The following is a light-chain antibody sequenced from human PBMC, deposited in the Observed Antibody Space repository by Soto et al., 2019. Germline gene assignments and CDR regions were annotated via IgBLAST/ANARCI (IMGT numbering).Light chain of an antibody. CDR2: TDD. V-gene: IGLV1-44*01. J-gene: IGLJ1*01. CDR3: AAWDDSLNAL. Sequence: QSVLTQPPSASGTPGLRVVISCSGSHSNVGVNAISWYQHLPGTAPRLLLHTDDQRPSGIPDRFSGSHSGTSASLAISRLQSEDEGHYYCAAWDDSLNALFGTGTKVTVL. CDR1: HSNVGVNA.